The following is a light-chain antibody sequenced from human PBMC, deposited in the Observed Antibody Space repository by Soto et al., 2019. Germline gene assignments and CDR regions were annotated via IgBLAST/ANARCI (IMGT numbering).Light chain of an antibody. CDR2: DAS. CDR3: QQRSNWPLT. V-gene: IGKV3-11*01. Sequence: EMLLTQSPATLSLSPGERATLSCRASQSVSSYLAWYQQKPGQAPRLLIYDASNRATGIPPRFSGSGSGTDFTLTISSLEPEDFAVYYCQQRSNWPLTFGGGTKVDIK. J-gene: IGKJ4*01. CDR1: QSVSSY.